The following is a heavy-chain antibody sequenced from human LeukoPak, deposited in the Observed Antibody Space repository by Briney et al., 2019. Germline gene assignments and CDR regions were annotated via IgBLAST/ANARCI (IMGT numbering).Heavy chain of an antibody. Sequence: GGSLRLSCAASGFTFDDYGMSWVRQVPGKGLEWVSGINWIGGSTGYADSVKGRFTISRDNAKHSLYLQMKSLRAEDTALYHCAKNWGAVSLYFDLWGRGTLVTVSS. CDR1: GFTFDDYG. CDR3: AKNWGAVSLYFDL. CDR2: INWIGGST. V-gene: IGHV3-20*01. D-gene: IGHD7-27*01. J-gene: IGHJ2*01.